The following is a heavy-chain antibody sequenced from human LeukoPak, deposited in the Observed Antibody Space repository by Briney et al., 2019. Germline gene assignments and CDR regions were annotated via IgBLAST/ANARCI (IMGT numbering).Heavy chain of an antibody. CDR1: GGSISSYY. CDR2: FSYTGST. D-gene: IGHD6-19*01. V-gene: IGHV4-59*01. J-gene: IGHJ2*01. CDR3: ARDLGSGWPFWYFDL. Sequence: SETLSLTCTISGGSISSYYWSWIRQPPGKGLEWIGYFSYTGSTNYNPSLRSRVTISIDTSKNQFSLKLSSVTAADTAVYFCARDLGSGWPFWYFDLWGRGTLVTVSS.